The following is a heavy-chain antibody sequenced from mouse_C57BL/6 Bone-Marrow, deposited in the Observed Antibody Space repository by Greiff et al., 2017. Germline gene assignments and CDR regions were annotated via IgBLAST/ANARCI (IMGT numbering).Heavy chain of an antibody. D-gene: IGHD2-3*01. J-gene: IGHJ3*01. CDR3: ARADCYYLAY. Sequence: QVQLQQPGAELVRPGASVKLSCKASGYTFTSYWMHWVKQRPGQGLEWIGVIDPSDSYTKYNQKFKVKATLTVDTCSSTAYMQLSSLTSEDSAVYYCARADCYYLAYWGQGNLVTVSA. CDR2: IDPSDSYT. V-gene: IGHV1-59*01. CDR1: GYTFTSYW.